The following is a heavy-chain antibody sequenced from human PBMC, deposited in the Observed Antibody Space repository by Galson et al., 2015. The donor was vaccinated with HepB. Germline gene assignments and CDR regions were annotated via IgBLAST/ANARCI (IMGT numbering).Heavy chain of an antibody. J-gene: IGHJ1*01. CDR1: GFIFSHHA. D-gene: IGHD4-17*01. V-gene: IGHV3-30*04. CDR2: ISYDGSNQ. CDR3: VKDRGYVYGDYDGYFQS. Sequence: SLRLSCAASGFIFSHHALHWVRRAPGKGLEWVAFISYDGSNQYYADSVKGRFTVSRDSAKNTMFLQMDSLRVEDTAVYYCVKDRGYVYGDYDGYFQSWGQGALVTVSS.